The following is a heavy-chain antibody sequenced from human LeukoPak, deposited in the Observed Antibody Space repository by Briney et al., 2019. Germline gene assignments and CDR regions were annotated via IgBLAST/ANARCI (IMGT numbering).Heavy chain of an antibody. V-gene: IGHV3-30-3*01. J-gene: IGHJ4*02. CDR1: GFTFSSYA. D-gene: IGHD5-24*01. CDR2: ISYNGVNK. Sequence: GGSLRLSCAASGFTFSSYAMHWVRQAPGKGQEWVTLISYNGVNKYYADSVKGRFTISRDNSKNTLYLQMDSLRAEDTAVYYCARAKDGTNILDYWGQGTLVTVSS. CDR3: ARAKDGTNILDY.